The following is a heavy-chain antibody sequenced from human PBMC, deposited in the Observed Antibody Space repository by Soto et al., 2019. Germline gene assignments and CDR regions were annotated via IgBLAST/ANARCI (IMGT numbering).Heavy chain of an antibody. Sequence: GGSLRLSCAASGFTFSSYAMSWVRQAPGKGLEWVSAISGSGGSTYYADSVKGRFTISRDNSKNTLYLQMNSLRAEDTAVYYCAKDFYSSSWSLWFDPWGQGTLVTVSS. CDR3: AKDFYSSSWSLWFDP. CDR1: GFTFSSYA. CDR2: ISGSGGST. J-gene: IGHJ5*02. D-gene: IGHD6-13*01. V-gene: IGHV3-23*01.